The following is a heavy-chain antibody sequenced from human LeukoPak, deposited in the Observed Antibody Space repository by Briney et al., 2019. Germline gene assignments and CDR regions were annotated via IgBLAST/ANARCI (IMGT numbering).Heavy chain of an antibody. D-gene: IGHD2-21*02. Sequence: GGSLRLSCAASGFSFSDYYMTWIRQAPGKGLEWVSYISTDDSDVNYAASVRGRFTISRDNAKNSLYLQMNSLRAEDTAVYYCARVSRCGGDCRGDAFDIWGQGTMVTVFS. CDR2: ISTDDSDV. J-gene: IGHJ3*02. V-gene: IGHV3-11*01. CDR1: GFSFSDYY. CDR3: ARVSRCGGDCRGDAFDI.